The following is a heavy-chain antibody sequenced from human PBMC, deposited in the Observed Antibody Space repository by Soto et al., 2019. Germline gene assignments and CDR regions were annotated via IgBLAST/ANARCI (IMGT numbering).Heavy chain of an antibody. J-gene: IGHJ5*02. CDR1: GYTFASYY. V-gene: IGHV1-46*03. Sequence: ASVKVSCKASGYTFASYYMHWVRQAPGQGLEWMGIINPSGGSTSYAQKFQGRVTMTRDTSTSTVYMELSSLRSEDTAVYYCARGSYYDILTGTPVKWFDPWGQGTLVTVSS. D-gene: IGHD3-9*01. CDR3: ARGSYYDILTGTPVKWFDP. CDR2: INPSGGST.